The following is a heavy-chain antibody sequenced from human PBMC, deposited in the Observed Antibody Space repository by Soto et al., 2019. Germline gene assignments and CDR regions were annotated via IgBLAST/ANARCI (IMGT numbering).Heavy chain of an antibody. CDR2: TYYRPKWST. CDR1: GDSVSSKSAA. J-gene: IGHJ5*01. D-gene: IGHD1-26*01. V-gene: IGHV6-1*01. CDR3: TRALSGSYDS. Sequence: SQTLSLTCAISGDSVSSKSAAWNWIRQSPSRGLEWLGRTYYRPKWSTDYAVSVKSRITINPDTSKNQFSLQLNSVTPKDTALYYCTRALSGSYDSWGQGTLVTVSS.